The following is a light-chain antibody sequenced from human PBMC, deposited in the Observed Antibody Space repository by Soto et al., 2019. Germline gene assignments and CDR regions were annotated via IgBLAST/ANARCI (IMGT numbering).Light chain of an antibody. CDR3: QQYKNWPPIT. Sequence: EILMSQSPATLSVSPGERATLSCRASQSVSSKLAWYQQTPGQAPRLLIYGASARATGIPARFSGSGSGTEFTLTISSLQSEDFAVYYCQQYKNWPPITFGQGTRLEIK. J-gene: IGKJ5*01. CDR2: GAS. CDR1: QSVSSK. V-gene: IGKV3-15*01.